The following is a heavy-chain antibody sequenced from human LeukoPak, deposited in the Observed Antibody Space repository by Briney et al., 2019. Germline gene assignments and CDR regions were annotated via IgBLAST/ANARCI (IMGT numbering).Heavy chain of an antibody. CDR2: ISAYNGNT. J-gene: IGHJ5*02. CDR1: GYTLTSYG. D-gene: IGHD6-6*01. CDR3: ARAGGSPARGYNWFDP. Sequence: ASVKFSCKAAGYTLTSYGISWVRQAPGQGLEWMGWISAYNGNTNYAQKLQGRVTMTADTSTSTAYMELRSLRSADTAVYYCARAGGSPARGYNWFDPWGQGTLVTVSS. V-gene: IGHV1-18*01.